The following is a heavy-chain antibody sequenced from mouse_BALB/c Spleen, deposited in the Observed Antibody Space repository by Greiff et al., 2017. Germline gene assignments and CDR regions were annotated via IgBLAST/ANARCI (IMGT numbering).Heavy chain of an antibody. J-gene: IGHJ1*01. CDR2: ISSGGGST. CDR1: GFAFSSYD. CDR3: ARLYYGYWCFDV. V-gene: IGHV5-12-1*01. Sequence: EVQGVESGGGLVKPGGSLKLSCAASGFAFSSYDMSWVRQTPGKRLEWVAYISSGGGSTYYPDTVKGRFTISRDNAKNTLYLQMSSLKSEDTAMYYCARLYYGYWCFDVWGAGTTVTVSA. D-gene: IGHD2-1*01.